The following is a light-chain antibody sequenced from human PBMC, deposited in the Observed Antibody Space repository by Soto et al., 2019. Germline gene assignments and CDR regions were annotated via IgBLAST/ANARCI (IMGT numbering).Light chain of an antibody. J-gene: IGKJ1*01. CDR2: ATS. CDR3: QQYNSYSWT. V-gene: IGKV1-39*01. CDR1: QSISSY. Sequence: DIQLTQSPSSLSASVGDRVTITCRASQSISSYLNWYQQKPGKAPNLLIYATSTLQSGVPSRFSGSGSGTGFTLTISSLQPDDFATYYCQQYNSYSWTFGQGTKVDIK.